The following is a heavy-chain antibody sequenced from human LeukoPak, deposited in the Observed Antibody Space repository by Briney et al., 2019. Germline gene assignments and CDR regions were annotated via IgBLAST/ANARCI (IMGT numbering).Heavy chain of an antibody. J-gene: IGHJ4*02. CDR2: IIPIFGTA. D-gene: IGHD3-22*01. CDR3: ARDPYYYDSSGVQFDY. CDR1: GGTFSSYA. Sequence: GASVKVSCKASGGTFSSYAISWVRQAPGQGLEWMGGIIPIFGTANYAQKFQGRVTITADESTSTAYMELSSLRSEDTAVYYCARDPYYYDSSGVQFDYWGQGTLVTVSS. V-gene: IGHV1-69*13.